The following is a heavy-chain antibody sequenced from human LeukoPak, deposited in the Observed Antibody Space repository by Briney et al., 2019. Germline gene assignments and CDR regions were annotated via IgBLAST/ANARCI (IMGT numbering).Heavy chain of an antibody. CDR2: INRGGDTI. CDR3: ARGGSGWTFNH. V-gene: IGHV3-11*01. CDR1: GFSFSDNF. J-gene: IGHJ4*02. D-gene: IGHD2/OR15-2a*01. Sequence: GGSLRLSCTASGFSFSDNFMGWLRQAPGKGLEWVSYINRGGDTIHYSGAVKGRFSISRDNSKRLLYLQMSRLRIDDTALYYCARGGSGWTFNHWGQGTLVSVAS.